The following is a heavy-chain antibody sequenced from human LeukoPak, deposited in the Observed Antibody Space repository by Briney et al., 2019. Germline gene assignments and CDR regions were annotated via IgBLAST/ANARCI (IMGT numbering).Heavy chain of an antibody. CDR3: ARDRDSSGWSTGGHYYDHGMDV. Sequence: GGSLRLSCAASGFTVSSNFMSWVRQAPGKGLEWVSVIYSGGSTYYADSVKGRFTISRDNSKNTLYLQMNSLRAEDTAVYYCARDRDSSGWSTGGHYYDHGMDVWGQGTTVTVSS. CDR1: GFTVSSNF. CDR2: IYSGGST. J-gene: IGHJ6*02. V-gene: IGHV3-66*01. D-gene: IGHD6-19*01.